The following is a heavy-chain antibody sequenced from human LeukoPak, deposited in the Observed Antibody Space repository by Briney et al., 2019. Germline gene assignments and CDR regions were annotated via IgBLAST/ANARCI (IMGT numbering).Heavy chain of an antibody. Sequence: SETLSLTCTVSGGSINTYYWSWIRQPPGKGLEWIGYISYSGSTNYNPSLKSRVAISLDTSKNQFSLTLGSVSATDTAVYYCVSPRGFSYGYFDYWGQGTLVTVSS. CDR3: VSPRGFSYGYFDY. J-gene: IGHJ4*02. V-gene: IGHV4-59*08. CDR2: ISYSGST. D-gene: IGHD5-18*01. CDR1: GGSINTYY.